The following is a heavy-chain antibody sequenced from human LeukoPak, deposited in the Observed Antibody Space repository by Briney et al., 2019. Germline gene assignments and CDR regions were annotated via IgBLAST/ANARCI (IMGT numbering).Heavy chain of an antibody. CDR1: GYTFTSYG. CDR3: ARDGQFGELFDY. CDR2: ISAYNGNT. Sequence: HRASVKVSCKASGYTFTSYGISWVRQAPGQGLEWMGWISAYNGNTNYAQKLQGRVTMTTDTSTNTAYMEVRGLRSDDTAVYYCARDGQFGELFDYWGQGTLVTVSS. J-gene: IGHJ4*02. D-gene: IGHD3-10*01. V-gene: IGHV1-18*01.